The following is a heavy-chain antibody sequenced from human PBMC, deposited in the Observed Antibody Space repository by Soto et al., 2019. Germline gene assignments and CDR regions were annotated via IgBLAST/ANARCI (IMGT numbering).Heavy chain of an antibody. Sequence: QVQLVQSGAEVKKPGASVKVSCKASGYTFASYGLSWVRQAPGQGLEWMGWISAYNGNTNYAQKFQGRVTMTTDTSTSTAYMELRSLRSDDTAVYYCAGTYSSSSSLYYFYMDVWGKGTAVTVSS. D-gene: IGHD6-6*01. V-gene: IGHV1-18*01. CDR3: AGTYSSSSSLYYFYMDV. J-gene: IGHJ6*03. CDR2: ISAYNGNT. CDR1: GYTFASYG.